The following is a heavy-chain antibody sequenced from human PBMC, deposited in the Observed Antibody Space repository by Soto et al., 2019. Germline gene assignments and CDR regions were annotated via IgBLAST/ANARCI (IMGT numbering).Heavy chain of an antibody. V-gene: IGHV3-30-3*01. Sequence: QVQLVESGGGVVQPGRSLRLSCAASGFTFSRHAMDWVRQAPGKGLEWVAFISDNGRTKDYADSVKGRFTISRDNSKNTLYLQMNSLRADDTAVYYCARARGLDTYSSGWYLDYWGQGTLVTVSS. CDR3: ARARGLDTYSSGWYLDY. CDR2: ISDNGRTK. D-gene: IGHD6-19*01. CDR1: GFTFSRHA. J-gene: IGHJ4*02.